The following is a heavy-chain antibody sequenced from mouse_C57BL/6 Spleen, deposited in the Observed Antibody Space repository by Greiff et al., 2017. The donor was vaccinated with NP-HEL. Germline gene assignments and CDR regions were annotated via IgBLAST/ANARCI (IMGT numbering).Heavy chain of an antibody. D-gene: IGHD2-12*01. J-gene: IGHJ2*01. Sequence: EVQGVESGGGLVKPGGSLKLSCAASGFTFTSYAMSWVRQTPEKRLEWVATISDGGSYTYYPDNVKGRFTISRDNAKNNLDLQMSHLKSEDTAMYYCARDSGLLFFDCWGQGTTLTVSS. CDR2: ISDGGSYT. CDR1: GFTFTSYA. CDR3: ARDSGLLFFDC. V-gene: IGHV5-4*01.